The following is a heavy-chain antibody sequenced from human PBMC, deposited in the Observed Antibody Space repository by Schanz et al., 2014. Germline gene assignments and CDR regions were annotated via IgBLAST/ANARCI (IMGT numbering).Heavy chain of an antibody. CDR3: VKDLQRELLRDDHYYGMDV. V-gene: IGHV3-33*06. CDR1: GFTFSSYG. Sequence: LVESGGGVVQLGRSLRLSCAASGFTFSSYGMHWVRQVPGKGLEWVAVVCYDGSKKYYADSVKGRFTTSRDNSKNTMSLQMNSLRAEDTAVYYCVKDLQRELLRDDHYYGMDVWGQGTTVTVSS. D-gene: IGHD1-26*01. J-gene: IGHJ6*02. CDR2: VCYDGSKK.